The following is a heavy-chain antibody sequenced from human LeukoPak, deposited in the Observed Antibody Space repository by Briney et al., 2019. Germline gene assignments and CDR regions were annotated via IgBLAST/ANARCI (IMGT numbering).Heavy chain of an antibody. J-gene: IGHJ3*02. D-gene: IGHD3-3*01. CDR3: ARDRKFWSGYYMKADAFDI. Sequence: PSETLSLTCTVSNYSISSGYYWAWIRQPPGKGLEWIGEIYHSGSTNYNPSLKSRVTISVDKSKNQFSLKLSSVTAADTAVYYCARDRKFWSGYYMKADAFDIWGQGTMVTVSS. CDR1: NYSISSGYY. CDR2: IYHSGST. V-gene: IGHV4-38-2*02.